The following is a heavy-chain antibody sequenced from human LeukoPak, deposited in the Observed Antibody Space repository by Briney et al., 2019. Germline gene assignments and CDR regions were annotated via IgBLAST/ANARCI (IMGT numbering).Heavy chain of an antibody. CDR1: GYTFTTYG. J-gene: IGHJ4*02. CDR3: ARGLNPTYYYDNSGYSDY. Sequence: ASVKVSCKASGYTFTTYGITWVRQAPGQGLEGMGWISANNGNTNCAQKFQGRVTMTTDTSTSTAYMELRSLRSDDTAVYFCARGLNPTYYYDNSGYSDYWGQGTLVTVSS. D-gene: IGHD3-22*01. CDR2: ISANNGNT. V-gene: IGHV1-18*01.